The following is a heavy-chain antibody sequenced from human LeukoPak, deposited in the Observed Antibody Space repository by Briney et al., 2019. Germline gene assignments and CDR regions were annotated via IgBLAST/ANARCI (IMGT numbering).Heavy chain of an antibody. J-gene: IGHJ4*02. Sequence: SETLSLTCTVSGGSISSSSYYWGWIRQPPGKGLEWIGSIYYSGSTYYNPSLKSRVTISVDTSKNQFSLKLSSVTAADTAVYYCARDRLRDSSGYYYPYWGQGTLVTVSS. V-gene: IGHV4-39*07. CDR1: GGSISSSSYY. D-gene: IGHD3-22*01. CDR3: ARDRLRDSSGYYYPY. CDR2: IYYSGST.